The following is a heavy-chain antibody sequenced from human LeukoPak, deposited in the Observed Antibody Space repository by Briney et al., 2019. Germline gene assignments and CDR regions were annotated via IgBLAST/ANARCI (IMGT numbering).Heavy chain of an antibody. CDR1: GGSFSGYY. Sequence: SETLSLTCAVYGGSFSGYYWSWIRQPPGKGLEWIGEINHSGSTNYNPSLKSRVTISVDTSKNQFSLKLSSVTAADTAVYYCARVKPITIFGVVTTKRYFDYWGQGTLVTVSS. CDR2: INHSGST. J-gene: IGHJ4*02. D-gene: IGHD3-3*01. CDR3: ARVKPITIFGVVTTKRYFDY. V-gene: IGHV4-34*01.